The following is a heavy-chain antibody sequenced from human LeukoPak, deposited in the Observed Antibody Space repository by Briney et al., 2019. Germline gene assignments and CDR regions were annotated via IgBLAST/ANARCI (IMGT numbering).Heavy chain of an antibody. J-gene: IGHJ6*02. CDR2: FDPEDGET. CDR1: GYTLTELS. D-gene: IGHD1-1*01. CDR3: ATAPLTTGTTYYYYGMDV. V-gene: IGHV1-24*01. Sequence: ASVKVSCKVSGYTLTELSMHWVRQAPGKGLEWMGGFDPEDGETIYAQKFQGRVTMTEDTSTDTAYMELSSLRSEDTAVYYCATAPLTTGTTYYYYGMDVWGQGTTVTVSS.